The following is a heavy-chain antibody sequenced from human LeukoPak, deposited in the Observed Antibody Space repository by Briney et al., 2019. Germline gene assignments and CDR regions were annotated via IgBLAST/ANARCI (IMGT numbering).Heavy chain of an antibody. D-gene: IGHD3-22*01. CDR3: LRGRYYEISGYRQHDGFDS. CDR1: GCTVSTNY. J-gene: IGHJ3*02. Sequence: GGSLPLSCAASGCTVSTNYMSWVRQAPATGLGWVSLIYSGGITQYADSVKRRFTISKDNSKNTLYLQMTSLRAEDTDVYHCLRGRYYEISGYRQHDGFDSRGQGTLV. CDR2: IYSGGIT. V-gene: IGHV3-66*01.